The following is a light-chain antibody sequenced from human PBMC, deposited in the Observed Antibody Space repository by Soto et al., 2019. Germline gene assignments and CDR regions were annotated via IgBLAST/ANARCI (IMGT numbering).Light chain of an antibody. CDR2: DTS. V-gene: IGKV3-11*01. J-gene: IGKJ4*01. Sequence: EIVLTQSPATLSLSPGESATLSCRASQSLNAYLAWFQQKPGQAPRLLIYDTSNRATGIPARFRGSGYGTDFTLCISSLEPEDFAVYYCQQRRDWPLTFGGGTKVEIK. CDR3: QQRRDWPLT. CDR1: QSLNAY.